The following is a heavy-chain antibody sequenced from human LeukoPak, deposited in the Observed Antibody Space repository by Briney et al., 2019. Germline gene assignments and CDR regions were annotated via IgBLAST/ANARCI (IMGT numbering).Heavy chain of an antibody. CDR3: HPLAFVTN. J-gene: IGHJ4*02. Sequence: GGSLRLSCAVSGFTFGGRLMHWVRQAPGKGLVWVALIKDDGSTTNYADSVKGRFTASRDDAKDTVYLQMSGLRAEDTAVYYCHPLAFVTNWGQGTLVTVST. V-gene: IGHV3-74*01. D-gene: IGHD2-8*01. CDR2: IKDDGSTT. CDR1: GFTFGGRL.